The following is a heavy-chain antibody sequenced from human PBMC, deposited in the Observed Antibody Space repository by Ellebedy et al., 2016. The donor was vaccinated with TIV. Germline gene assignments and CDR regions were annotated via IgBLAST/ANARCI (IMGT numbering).Heavy chain of an antibody. V-gene: IGHV3-7*01. J-gene: IGHJ4*02. CDR3: AREVTVTEDY. CDR2: IKQDGSEK. Sequence: GGSLRLSCAASGFTFSFYWMSWVRQAPGKGLEWVANIKQDGSEKNYVDSVKGRFTISRDNAKNSLYLQMNSLRAEDTAVYYCAREVTVTEDYWGQGTLVTVSS. D-gene: IGHD4-17*01. CDR1: GFTFSFYW.